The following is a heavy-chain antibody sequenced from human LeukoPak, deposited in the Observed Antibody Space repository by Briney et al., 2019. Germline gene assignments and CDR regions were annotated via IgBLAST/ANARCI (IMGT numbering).Heavy chain of an antibody. CDR1: GGSISSSNW. V-gene: IGHV4-4*02. Sequence: GTLSLTCAVSGGSISSSNWWSWIRQPPGKGLEWIGEIYHSGSTNYNPSLKSRVTISVDTSKNQFSLKLNSVTAADTAVYYCARIYSSSWFLNWFDPWGQGTLVTVSS. CDR3: ARIYSSSWFLNWFDP. J-gene: IGHJ5*02. CDR2: IYHSGST. D-gene: IGHD6-13*01.